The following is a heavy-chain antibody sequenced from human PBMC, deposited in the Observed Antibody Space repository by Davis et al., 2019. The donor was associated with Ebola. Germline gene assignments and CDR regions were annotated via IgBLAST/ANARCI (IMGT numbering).Heavy chain of an antibody. V-gene: IGHV3-48*02. D-gene: IGHD3-22*01. Sequence: GGSLRLSCAASGFTFTNYAMNWVRQAPGKGLEFISHVNREGGAIGYADSVKGRFTVTRDNVKDSLYLNMNSLRDEDTAVYYCARDGPNYDVDYWGQGTLVTVSA. CDR1: GFTFTNYA. J-gene: IGHJ4*02. CDR3: ARDGPNYDVDY. CDR2: VNREGGAI.